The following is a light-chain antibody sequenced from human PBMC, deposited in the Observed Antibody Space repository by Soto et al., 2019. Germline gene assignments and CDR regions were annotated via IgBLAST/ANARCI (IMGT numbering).Light chain of an antibody. J-gene: IGKJ5*01. Sequence: EIVMTQSPATLSVSPVERATIFFRASQSVSSNLAWYQQKPGQAPRLLIYGASTRATGIPARFSGGGSGTEFTLTISSLQSEDFAVYYCQQYNSWPPITFGQGTRLEIK. CDR1: QSVSSN. V-gene: IGKV3-15*01. CDR2: GAS. CDR3: QQYNSWPPIT.